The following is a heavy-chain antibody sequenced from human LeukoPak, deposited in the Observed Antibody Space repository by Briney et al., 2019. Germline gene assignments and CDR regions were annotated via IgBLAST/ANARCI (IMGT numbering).Heavy chain of an antibody. Sequence: GGSLRLSCAASGFTFSSYGMHWVRQAPGKGLEWVAFIRYDGSNKYYADSVKGRFTISRDNSKNTLYLQMNRLRAEDTAVYYCAAMIVVVITTDFDLWGRGTLVTVSS. CDR2: IRYDGSNK. CDR3: AAMIVVVITTDFDL. J-gene: IGHJ2*01. CDR1: GFTFSSYG. V-gene: IGHV3-30*02. D-gene: IGHD3-22*01.